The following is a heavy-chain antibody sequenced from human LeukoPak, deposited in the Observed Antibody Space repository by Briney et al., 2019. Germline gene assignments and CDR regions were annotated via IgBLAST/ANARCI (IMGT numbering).Heavy chain of an antibody. CDR1: DDSISRDF. D-gene: IGHD6-19*01. CDR3: ARLPDVSGWPFDY. CDR2: IRYSGRT. Sequence: SDTLSLTCTASDDSISRDFWTWILQPPGKGLEWIGYIRYSGRTEYNPSLKSRVTISIQTSKNQFSLKLTSVTAADTAIYYCARLPDVSGWPFDYWGQGILVTVSS. J-gene: IGHJ4*02. V-gene: IGHV4-59*07.